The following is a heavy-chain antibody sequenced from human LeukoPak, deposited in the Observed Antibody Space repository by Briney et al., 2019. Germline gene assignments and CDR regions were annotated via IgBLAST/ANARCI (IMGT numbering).Heavy chain of an antibody. V-gene: IGHV3-48*01. J-gene: IGHJ6*03. CDR1: GITFSSYS. CDR3: ARGVGYCSSSRCSPGYYMDV. CDR2: LSSSSSTI. D-gene: IGHD2-15*01. Sequence: PGGALRLSCAASGITFSSYSMNWVRQAPGKGLEWVSYLSSSSSTIYYADSVKGRFTISRDNAKNSLYLQMNSLRAEDTALYFCARGVGYCSSSRCSPGYYMDVWGQGTTVTVFS.